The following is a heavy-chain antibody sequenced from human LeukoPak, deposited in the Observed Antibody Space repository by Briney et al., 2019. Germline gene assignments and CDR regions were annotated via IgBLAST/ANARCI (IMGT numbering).Heavy chain of an antibody. CDR3: GRGRPYAFDI. CDR1: GGTFSSYA. V-gene: IGHV1-69*13. J-gene: IGHJ3*02. Sequence: SVKVSCKASGGTFSSYAVSWVRQAPGQGLEWMGGIILTFGTANYAQKFQGRVTITADESTSTVYMELSSLKSEDTAVYYCGRGRPYAFDIWGQGTMVTVSS. CDR2: IILTFGTA.